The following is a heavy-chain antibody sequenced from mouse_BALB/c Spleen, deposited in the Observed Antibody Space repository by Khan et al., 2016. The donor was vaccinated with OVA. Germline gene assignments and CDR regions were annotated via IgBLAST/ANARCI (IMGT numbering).Heavy chain of an antibody. V-gene: IGHV14-3*02. CDR1: GFNIQDTY. J-gene: IGHJ2*01. Sequence: VQLQQSGAELGKPGASVKLSCTASGFNIQDTYIHWVKQRPEQGLEWIGRIDPSNGNTKYDPKFQGKATITADTSYNTAYLQLSSLTSEDTAVYYCARNDGYAVDYWGQGTTLTVSS. CDR2: IDPSNGNT. D-gene: IGHD2-3*01. CDR3: ARNDGYAVDY.